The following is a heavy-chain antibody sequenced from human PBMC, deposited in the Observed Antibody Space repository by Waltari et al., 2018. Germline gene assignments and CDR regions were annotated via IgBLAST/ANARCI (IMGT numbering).Heavy chain of an antibody. D-gene: IGHD3-10*01. V-gene: IGHV4-39*01. CDR2: VSSGGNT. CDR1: GGSISGAYY. CDR3: ARHRGVHTGFPGLDP. Sequence: QLQLQESGPGLVKPSETLSPLCTVSGGSISGAYYWYWVRQSPGTGLEWIGDVSSGGNTNYNPSLKGRVTISTDTSKNQFSLRLRSVTAADTAVYYCARHRGVHTGFPGLDPWGRGTLVTVSS. J-gene: IGHJ5*02.